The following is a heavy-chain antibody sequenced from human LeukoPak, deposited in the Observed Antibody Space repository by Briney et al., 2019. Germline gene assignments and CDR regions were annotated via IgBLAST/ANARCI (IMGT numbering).Heavy chain of an antibody. V-gene: IGHV3-23*01. J-gene: IGHJ6*03. CDR3: ARFPGTYYLDV. CDR1: GFTFSSYA. D-gene: IGHD3-3*01. Sequence: GGSLRLSCAASGFTFSSYAMSWVRQAPGKGLEWVSAISGSGGSTYYADSVKGPFTISRDNAKNSLYLHMNSLRADDTAVYYCARFPGTYYLDVWGKGTTVTVSS. CDR2: ISGSGGST.